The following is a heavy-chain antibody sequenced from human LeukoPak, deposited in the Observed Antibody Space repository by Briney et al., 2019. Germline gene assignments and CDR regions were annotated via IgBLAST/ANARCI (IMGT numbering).Heavy chain of an antibody. CDR1: GGSFSGYY. CDR3: ARVDYVWGSYRPYYFDY. CDR2: INHSGST. J-gene: IGHJ4*02. D-gene: IGHD3-16*02. Sequence: PSETLSLTCPVDGGSFSGYYWSWIRQPPGKGLEWIGEINHSGSTNYNPSLKSRVTISVDTPKNQFSLKLSSVTAADTAVYYCARVDYVWGSYRPYYFDYWGQGTLVTVSS. V-gene: IGHV4-34*01.